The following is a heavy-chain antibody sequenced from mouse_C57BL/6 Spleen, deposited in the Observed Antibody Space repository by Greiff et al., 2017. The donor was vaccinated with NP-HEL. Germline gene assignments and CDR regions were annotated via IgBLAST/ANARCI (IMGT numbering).Heavy chain of an antibody. J-gene: IGHJ2*01. CDR2: ISYDGSN. D-gene: IGHD2-4*01. CDR1: GYSITSGYY. V-gene: IGHV3-6*01. CDR3: ARGFYYDYDGQGFDY. Sequence: DVQLQESGPGLVKPSQSLSLTCSVTGYSITSGYYWNWIRQFPGNKLEWMGYISYDGSNNYNPSLKNRTSITRDTSKNQFFLKLNSVTTEDTATYYCARGFYYDYDGQGFDYWGQGTTLTVSS.